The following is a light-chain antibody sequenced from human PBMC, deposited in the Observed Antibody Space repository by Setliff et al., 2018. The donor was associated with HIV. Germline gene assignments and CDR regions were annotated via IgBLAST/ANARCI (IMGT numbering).Light chain of an antibody. J-gene: IGLJ1*01. CDR3: SSPYV. V-gene: IGLV2-14*01. CDR2: EVS. Sequence: QSVLTQPASVSGSPGQSITISCAGTNRDVGGYNFVSWYQQHPGKAPKLIIYEVSNRPSGVSNRFSGSKSGNTASLTISGLQAEDEADYTRSSPYVFGTGTKGTVL. CDR1: NRDVGGYNF.